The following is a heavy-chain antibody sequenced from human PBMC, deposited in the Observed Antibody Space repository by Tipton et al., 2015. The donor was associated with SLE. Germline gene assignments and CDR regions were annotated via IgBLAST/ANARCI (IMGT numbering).Heavy chain of an antibody. CDR2: TYSSGRT. V-gene: IGHV4-61*09. CDR3: ARDVHGSSWGGFDY. J-gene: IGHJ4*02. D-gene: IGHD6-6*01. CDR1: GDSISSASYY. Sequence: TLSLTCTVSGDSISSASYYWSWIRQPAGKGLEWIGHTYSSGRTNYNPSLKSRVTISVDTSKNQFSLKLSSVTAADTAVYYCARDVHGSSWGGFDYWGQGTLVTVSS.